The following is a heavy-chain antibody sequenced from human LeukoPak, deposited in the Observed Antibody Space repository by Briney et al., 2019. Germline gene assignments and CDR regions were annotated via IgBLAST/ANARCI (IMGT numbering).Heavy chain of an antibody. CDR1: GFTFDGCA. V-gene: IGHV3-9*01. CDR2: ISWNSGSI. Sequence: GGSLRPSCAASGFTFDGCAMHWVRQAPGKGLEWVSSISWNSGSIDYADSVRGRFTISRDNAKNSLYLQMNSLKAGDTALYYCAKEGSVCTNGICRYFDYWGQGTLVTVSS. J-gene: IGHJ4*02. CDR3: AKEGSVCTNGICRYFDY. D-gene: IGHD2-8*01.